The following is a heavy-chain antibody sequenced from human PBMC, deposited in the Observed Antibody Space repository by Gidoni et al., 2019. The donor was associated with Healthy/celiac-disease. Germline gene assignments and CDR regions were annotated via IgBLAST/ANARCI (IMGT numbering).Heavy chain of an antibody. CDR1: GFTFGDYA. CDR3: TRDFLYDSSGYYRFAFDI. J-gene: IGHJ3*02. CDR2: IRSKAYGGTT. Sequence: EVQLVESGGGLVKPGRSLRLFCTASGFTFGDYAMSWFRQAPGKGLEWVGFIRSKAYGGTTEYAASVKGRFTISRDDSKSIAYLQMNSLQTEDTAVYYCTRDFLYDSSGYYRFAFDIWGQGTMVTVSS. V-gene: IGHV3-49*05. D-gene: IGHD3-22*01.